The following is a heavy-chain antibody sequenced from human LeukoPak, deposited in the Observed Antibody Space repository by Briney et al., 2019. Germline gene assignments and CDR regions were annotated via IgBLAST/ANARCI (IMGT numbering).Heavy chain of an antibody. CDR1: GFTFSSYA. D-gene: IGHD2-2*01. V-gene: IGHV3-69-1*01. J-gene: IGHJ5*02. Sequence: GGSMRLSCVASGFTFSSYAMNWVRQAPGKGLDWVSSISSNNNMYYADSVKGRFTISRDNAKNSLSLQMNSLRGEDTAVYYCAREDCSNVRCYGASDAWGQGTLVTVSS. CDR3: AREDCSNVRCYGASDA. CDR2: ISSNNNM.